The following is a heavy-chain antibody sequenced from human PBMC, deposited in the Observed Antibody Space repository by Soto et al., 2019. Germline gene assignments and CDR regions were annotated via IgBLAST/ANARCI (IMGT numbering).Heavy chain of an antibody. CDR1: GGTFSSYA. V-gene: IGHV1-69*13. CDR2: IIPIFGTA. CDR3: ARDLQQHSYHYHVRAV. D-gene: IGHD5-18*01. Sequence: SVKVSCKASGGTFSSYAISWVRQAPGQGLEWMGGIIPIFGTANYAQKFQGRVTITADESTSTAYMELSSLRSEDTAVYYCARDLQQHSYHYHVRAVGGQGPTVTAPS. J-gene: IGHJ6*02.